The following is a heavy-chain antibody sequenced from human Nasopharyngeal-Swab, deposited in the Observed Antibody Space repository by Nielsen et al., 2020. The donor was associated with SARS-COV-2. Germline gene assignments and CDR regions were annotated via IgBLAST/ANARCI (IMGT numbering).Heavy chain of an antibody. Sequence: SETLSLTCAVYGGSFSGYYWSWIRQSPGKGLEWIGEINHSGSTNYNPSLKSRVTISVDTSKNQFSLKLSSVTAADTAVYYCARGSYDSSGEYYYYGMDVWGQGTTVTVSS. CDR3: ARGSYDSSGEYYYYGMDV. V-gene: IGHV4-34*01. D-gene: IGHD3-22*01. CDR1: GGSFSGYY. J-gene: IGHJ6*02. CDR2: INHSGST.